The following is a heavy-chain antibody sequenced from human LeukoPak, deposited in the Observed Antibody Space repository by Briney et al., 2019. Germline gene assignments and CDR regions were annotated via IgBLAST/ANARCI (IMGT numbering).Heavy chain of an antibody. V-gene: IGHV4-59*12. CDR2: IYYRGNT. CDR3: ARDPTGAHYVDY. J-gene: IGHJ4*02. Sequence: PSETLSLTCSVSGGSISTYYWSWVRQPPGKGLEWIGYIYYRGNTIYNPSLKSRVTMSVDTSNNQFSLKLSSVTAADTAVYYCARDPTGAHYVDYWGQGTLVTVSS. CDR1: GGSISTYY. D-gene: IGHD3-16*01.